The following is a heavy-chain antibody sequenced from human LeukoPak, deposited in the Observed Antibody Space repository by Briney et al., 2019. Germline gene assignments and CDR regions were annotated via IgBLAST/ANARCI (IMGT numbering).Heavy chain of an antibody. D-gene: IGHD3-22*01. CDR1: GFTFSSYG. J-gene: IGHJ4*02. CDR2: ISYDGSNK. CDR3: TKDRYYYDSSGSIYFDY. Sequence: GGSLRLSCAASGFTFSSYGMHWVRQAPGKGLEWVAVISYDGSNKYYADSVKGRFTISRDNSKNTLYLQMNSLRAEDTAVYYCTKDRYYYDSSGSIYFDYWGQGTLVTVSS. V-gene: IGHV3-30*18.